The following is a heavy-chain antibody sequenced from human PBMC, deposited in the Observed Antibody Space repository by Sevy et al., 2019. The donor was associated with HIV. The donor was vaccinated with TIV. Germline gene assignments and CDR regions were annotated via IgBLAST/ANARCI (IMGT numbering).Heavy chain of an antibody. CDR2: ISYDGSNK. CDR3: AREEGGYSYGKGYFDY. D-gene: IGHD5-18*01. V-gene: IGHV3-30-3*01. Sequence: GGSLRLSCAASGFTFSSFPMHWVRQAPGKGLEWVALISYDGSNKYYADPVKGRFTISRDDSKNTLYLQMNSLRAEDTAVYYCAREEGGYSYGKGYFDYWAQGTLVTVSS. J-gene: IGHJ4*02. CDR1: GFTFSSFP.